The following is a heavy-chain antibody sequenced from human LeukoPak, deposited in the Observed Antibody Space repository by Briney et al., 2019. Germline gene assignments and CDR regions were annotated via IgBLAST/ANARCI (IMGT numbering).Heavy chain of an antibody. J-gene: IGHJ4*02. CDR2: INHIGNVN. V-gene: IGHV3-7*03. Sequence: GGSLRLSCAASGFTFSSYWMNWARQAPGKGLEWVASINHIGNVNYYVDSVKGRFTISRDNAKNSLYLQMSNLRAEDTAVYYCAKDRYSSGRGHYFDYWGQGALVTVSS. CDR1: GFTFSSYW. CDR3: AKDRYSSGRGHYFDY. D-gene: IGHD6-19*01.